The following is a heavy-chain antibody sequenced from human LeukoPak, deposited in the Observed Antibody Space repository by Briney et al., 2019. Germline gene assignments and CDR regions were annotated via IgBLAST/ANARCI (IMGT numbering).Heavy chain of an antibody. CDR3: ARGLGSSFRDYMDV. Sequence: KPSQTLSLTCNVSGGSISSNDHYWNWIRQPPGKGLEWIGCIYDSGNTYYKPSLKSRVTVSVDTSKNQFSLNMRSVTAADTAVYYCARGLGSSFRDYMDVWGKGTTVTVSS. D-gene: IGHD6-6*01. V-gene: IGHV4-30-4*01. CDR2: IYDSGNT. J-gene: IGHJ6*03. CDR1: GGSISSNDHY.